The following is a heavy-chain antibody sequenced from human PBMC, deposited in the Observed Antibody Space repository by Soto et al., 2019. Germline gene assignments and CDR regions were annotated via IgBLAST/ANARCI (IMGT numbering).Heavy chain of an antibody. CDR1: GGTFGNHA. CDR2: IIPVLGVG. D-gene: IGHD5-18*01. V-gene: IGHV1-69*09. CDR3: AREAGHSYGYVFDY. Sequence: QAQLVQSGAEVKKPGSSAKVSCTASGGTFGNHAISWVRQAPGQGLEWMGGIIPVLGVGDNAQEFQGRVTITADTSTNTAYMELSSLRSEDTAHYYCAREAGHSYGYVFDYWGQGTLVIVSS. J-gene: IGHJ4*02.